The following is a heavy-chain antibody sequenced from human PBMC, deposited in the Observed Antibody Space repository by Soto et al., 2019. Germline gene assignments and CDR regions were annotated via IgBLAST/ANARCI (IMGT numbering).Heavy chain of an antibody. CDR2: ISAYNGNT. CDR3: ARDHTVTLVRGVRDYYYGMDV. J-gene: IGHJ6*02. Sequence: QVQLVQSGAEVKKPGASVKVSCKASGYTFTSYGISWVRQAPEQGLEWMGWISAYNGNTNYAQKLQGRVTTTTDTSTSTAYMELRSLRSDVTDVYYCARDHTVTLVRGVRDYYYGMDVWGRGTTVTVSS. D-gene: IGHD3-10*01. CDR1: GYTFTSYG. V-gene: IGHV1-18*01.